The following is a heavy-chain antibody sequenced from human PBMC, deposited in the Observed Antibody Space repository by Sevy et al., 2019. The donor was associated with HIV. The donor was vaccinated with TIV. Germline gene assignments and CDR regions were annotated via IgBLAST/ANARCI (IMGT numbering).Heavy chain of an antibody. V-gene: IGHV3-33*08. CDR3: ARGPLRYCSSTSCYEGDYYYYGMDV. J-gene: IGHJ6*02. CDR2: TWYDGNNK. D-gene: IGHD2-2*01. Sequence: GGCLRLSCAASGFTFSSYAMSWVRQAPGKGLEWVAVTWYDGNNKNYTDSVKGRFTISRDNSKKTLYLQVNSLRAEDTAVYYCARGPLRYCSSTSCYEGDYYYYGMDVWGQGTTVTVSS. CDR1: GFTFSSYA.